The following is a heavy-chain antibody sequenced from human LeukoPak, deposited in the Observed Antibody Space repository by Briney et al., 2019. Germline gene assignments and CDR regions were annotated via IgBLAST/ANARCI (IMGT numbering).Heavy chain of an antibody. Sequence: PGGSLRLSCAASGFTFSSYAMSWVRQAPGKGLEWVSAISGSGGGTYYADSVKGRFTISRDNSKNTLYLQMNSLRAEDTAVYYCAKDQDKVVPAAPYFDYWGQGTLVTVSS. V-gene: IGHV3-23*01. J-gene: IGHJ4*02. CDR2: ISGSGGGT. D-gene: IGHD2-2*01. CDR1: GFTFSSYA. CDR3: AKDQDKVVPAAPYFDY.